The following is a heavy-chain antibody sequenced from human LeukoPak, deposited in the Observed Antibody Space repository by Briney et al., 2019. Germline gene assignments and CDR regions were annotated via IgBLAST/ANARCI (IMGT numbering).Heavy chain of an antibody. CDR1: ADSFSSRY. CDR2: ISYIGST. D-gene: IGHD4-17*01. V-gene: IGHV4-59*11. CDR3: ARDLVTVTKGFDI. Sequence: SETLSLTCAVSADSFSSRYWTWIRQPPGKGLEWIGYISYIGSTNYNPSLKSRVTISIDTSKNQFSLKLSSVTAADTAVYYCARDLVTVTKGFDIWGQGTMVTVSS. J-gene: IGHJ3*02.